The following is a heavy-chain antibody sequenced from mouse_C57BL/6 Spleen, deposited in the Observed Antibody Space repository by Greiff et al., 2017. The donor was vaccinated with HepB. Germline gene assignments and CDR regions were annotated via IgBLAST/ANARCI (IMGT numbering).Heavy chain of an antibody. CDR2: INPSNGGT. CDR1: GYTFTSYW. J-gene: IGHJ4*01. V-gene: IGHV1-53*01. CDR3: ARRDYGSRYYAMDY. Sequence: QVQLQQPGTELVKPGASVKLSCKASGYTFTSYWMHWVKQRPGQGLEWIGNINPSNGGTNYNEKFKSTAYMQLSSLTSEDSAVYYCARRDYGSRYYAMDYWGQGTSVTVSS. D-gene: IGHD1-1*01.